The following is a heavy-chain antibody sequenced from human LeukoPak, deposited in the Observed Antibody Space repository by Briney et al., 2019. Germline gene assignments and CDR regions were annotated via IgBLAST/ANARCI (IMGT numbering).Heavy chain of an antibody. V-gene: IGHV3-48*01. CDR1: GFTFSSYS. Sequence: PGGSLRLSCAASGFTFSSYSVSWVRQAPGKGLVWVSYIDPSSATIYYADSVKGRFTISRDNAKNSLYLQMKSLRAEDTAVYYCARGYDSRGYYPDYWGQGTLVTVSS. CDR3: ARGYDSRGYYPDY. CDR2: IDPSSATI. J-gene: IGHJ4*02. D-gene: IGHD3-22*01.